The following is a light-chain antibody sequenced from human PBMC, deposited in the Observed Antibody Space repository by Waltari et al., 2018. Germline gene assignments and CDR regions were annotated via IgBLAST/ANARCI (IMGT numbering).Light chain of an antibody. CDR2: DAS. CDR1: PSVYNY. CDR3: QQRSNWPRT. Sequence: EIVLPQTPATLSSSPGERATLSCSASPSVYNYLAWYQQKPGQAPRLLIYDASKWATGIPARFSGSGFGTDFTVTISSLEPEDSAVYHCQQRSNWPRTFGGGTKVEI. J-gene: IGKJ4*01. V-gene: IGKV3-11*01.